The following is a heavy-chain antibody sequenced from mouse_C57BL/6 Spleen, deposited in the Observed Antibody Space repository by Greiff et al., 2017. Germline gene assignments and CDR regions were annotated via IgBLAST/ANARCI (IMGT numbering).Heavy chain of an antibody. CDR3: AREDYDGFAY. Sequence: QVQLQQPGAELVKPGASVKLSCKASGYTFTSYWMHWVKQRPGQGLAWIGMIHPNSGSTNYNEKFKSKATLTVDKSYSTSYMQLSSLTSEYSAVYYCAREDYDGFAYWGQGTLVTVSA. D-gene: IGHD2-4*01. J-gene: IGHJ3*01. CDR2: IHPNSGST. CDR1: GYTFTSYW. V-gene: IGHV1-64*01.